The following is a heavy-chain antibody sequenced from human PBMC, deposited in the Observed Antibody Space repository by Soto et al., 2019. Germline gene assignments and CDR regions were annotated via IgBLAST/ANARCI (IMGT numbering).Heavy chain of an antibody. Sequence: ASVKVSCKVSGYSLTELSMPWVRQAPGKGLEWMGGFVVEDGATIYAQKFQGRVTIAADKSTSTAYMELSSLRSDGTAVYYCARERNDYGDFSGYYYMDVWGKGTTVTVSS. J-gene: IGHJ6*03. CDR1: GYSLTELS. CDR3: ARERNDYGDFSGYYYMDV. D-gene: IGHD4-17*01. V-gene: IGHV1-24*01. CDR2: FVVEDGAT.